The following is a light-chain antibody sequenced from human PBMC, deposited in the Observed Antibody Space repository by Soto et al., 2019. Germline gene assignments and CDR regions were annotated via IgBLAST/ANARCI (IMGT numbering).Light chain of an antibody. CDR2: EAF. CDR3: CSHAGSDTYV. V-gene: IGLV2-23*01. J-gene: IGLJ1*01. CDR1: SSDVGSGNV. Sequence: HSALTQPASVSGSPGQSITISCTGTSSDVGSGNVVSWYQHYPGKAPQLMIYEAFQRPSGVSSRFSGSKSGNTASLTISGLQAEDEADYYCCSHAGSDTYVFGTGTKLTVL.